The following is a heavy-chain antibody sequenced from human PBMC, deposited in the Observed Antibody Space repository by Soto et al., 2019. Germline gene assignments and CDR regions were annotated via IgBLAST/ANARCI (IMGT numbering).Heavy chain of an antibody. CDR3: AGFVAVAWEYHFDY. D-gene: IGHD6-19*01. CDR1: GYTFTSYG. CDR2: ISAYNGNT. J-gene: IGHJ4*02. Sequence: ASVKVSCKASGYTFTSYGISWVRQAPGQGLEWMGWISAYNGNTNYAQKLQGRVTMTTDTSTSTAYMELRSLRSDDTAVYYCAGFVAVAWEYHFDYWGQGTLVTVS. V-gene: IGHV1-18*01.